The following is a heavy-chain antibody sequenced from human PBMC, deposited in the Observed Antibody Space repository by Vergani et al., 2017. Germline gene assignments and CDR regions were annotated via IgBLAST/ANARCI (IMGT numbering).Heavy chain of an antibody. D-gene: IGHD6-13*01. CDR3: AICFVGYRSSWYIAYYYYYGMDV. Sequence: QVQLVQSGAEVQKPGASVKVSCKASGYTFTGYYMHWVRQAPGQGLEWMGWINPNSGGTNYAQKFQGRVTMTRDTSISTAYMELSRLRSDDTAVYYCAICFVGYRSSWYIAYYYYYGMDVWGQGTTVTVSS. J-gene: IGHJ6*02. V-gene: IGHV1-2*02. CDR2: INPNSGGT. CDR1: GYTFTGYY.